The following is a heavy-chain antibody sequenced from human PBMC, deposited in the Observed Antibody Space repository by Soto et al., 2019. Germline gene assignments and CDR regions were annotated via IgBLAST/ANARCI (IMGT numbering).Heavy chain of an antibody. CDR3: AKDRTYYDFWSGFDY. CDR2: IGWDSGSI. V-gene: IGHV3-9*01. CDR1: GFTFDDYA. J-gene: IGHJ4*02. D-gene: IGHD3-3*01. Sequence: EVQLVESGGGLVQPGRSLRLSCAASGFTFDDYAMHWVRQAPGKGLEWVSGIGWDSGSIGYEDSVKGRFTISKDNAKNSLYLQMNSLRAEDTALYYCAKDRTYYDFWSGFDYWGQGTLVTVSS.